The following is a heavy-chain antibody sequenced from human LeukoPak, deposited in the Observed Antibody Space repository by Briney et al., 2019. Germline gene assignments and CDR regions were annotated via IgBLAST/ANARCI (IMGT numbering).Heavy chain of an antibody. CDR1: GFTFSSYA. V-gene: IGHV3-23*01. J-gene: IGHJ4*02. Sequence: GGSLRLSCSASGFTFSSYAMSWVRHAPGKGLEWVSAISGSGGSTYYADSVKGRFTIARDNSQNTLYLQMNSLRAEDTAVYYCARSLHYYDSSGQLGYWGQGTLVTVSS. CDR2: ISGSGGST. CDR3: ARSLHYYDSSGQLGY. D-gene: IGHD3-22*01.